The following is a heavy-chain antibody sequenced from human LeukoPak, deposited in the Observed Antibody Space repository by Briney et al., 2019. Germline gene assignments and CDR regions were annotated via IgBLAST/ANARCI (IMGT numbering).Heavy chain of an antibody. J-gene: IGHJ5*02. D-gene: IGHD3-10*01. CDR3: ARDPRYGSGQTWFDP. V-gene: IGHV1-46*01. CDR1: GYTFTSYY. CDR2: INPSGGST. Sequence: GASVKVSCKASGYTFTSYYMHWVRQGPGQGLEWMGIINPSGGSTNYAQKLQDRVTMTRDTSTSTVYMELSSLRSEDTAVYYCARDPRYGSGQTWFDPWGQGTLVTVSS.